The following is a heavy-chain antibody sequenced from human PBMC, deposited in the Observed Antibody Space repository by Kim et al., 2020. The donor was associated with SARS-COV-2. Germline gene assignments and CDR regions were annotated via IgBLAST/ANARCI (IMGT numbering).Heavy chain of an antibody. D-gene: IGHD2-2*01. CDR3: AKDRYCSSSSCYGMGWYLDL. CDR2: ISGSWGST. Sequence: GGSLRLSCAASEFTFSSYAMSWVRQAPGKGLEWVSTISGSWGSTNYADSVKGRFTISRDNSKNTLYLQMNSLRAGDTAMYYCAKDRYCSSSSCYGMGWYLDLWGRGTLVTVSS. CDR1: EFTFSSYA. J-gene: IGHJ2*01. V-gene: IGHV3-23*01.